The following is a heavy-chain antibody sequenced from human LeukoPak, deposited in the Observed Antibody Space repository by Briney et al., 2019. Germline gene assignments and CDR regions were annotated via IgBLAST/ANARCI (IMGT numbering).Heavy chain of an antibody. J-gene: IGHJ5*02. CDR2: FDPEDGET. Sequence: ASVKVSFTVSGYTLTELSMHWVRQAPGKGLEWMGGFDPEDGETIYAQKFQGRVTMTEDTSTDTAYMELSSLRSEDTAVYYCATASFTQWLVLGPWGQGTLVTVSS. CDR3: ATASFTQWLVLGP. CDR1: GYTLTELS. V-gene: IGHV1-24*01. D-gene: IGHD6-19*01.